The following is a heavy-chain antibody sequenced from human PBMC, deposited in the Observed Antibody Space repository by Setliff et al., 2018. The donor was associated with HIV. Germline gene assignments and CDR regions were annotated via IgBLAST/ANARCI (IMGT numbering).Heavy chain of an antibody. J-gene: IGHJ3*01. CDR3: ARGRGPMGGDAFDV. V-gene: IGHV4-34*01. D-gene: IGHD3-10*01. CDR2: IDHSGST. Sequence: SETLSLTCAVYGGSFSGYYWTWIRQPPGKGLEWIGEIDHSGSTNYNPSLKSRITISVDTSKNQFSLKLTSVTSADTTVYYCARGRGPMGGDAFDVWGRGTMVTVS. CDR1: GGSFSGYY.